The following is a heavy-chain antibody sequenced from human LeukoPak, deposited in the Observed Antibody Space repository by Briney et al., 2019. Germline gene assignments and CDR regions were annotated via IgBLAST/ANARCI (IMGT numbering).Heavy chain of an antibody. CDR3: ATGTRRGYYDLSFPFDY. D-gene: IGHD3-22*01. V-gene: IGHV3-7*01. CDR1: GFPFSSYW. CDR2: IKQDGGEK. Sequence: GGSLRLSCAASGFPFSSYWMSWVRQAPGKGLEWVANIKQDGGEKFYVDSVKGRFTISRDNSKNTLCLQMNSLRAEDTAVYYCATGTRRGYYDLSFPFDYWGQGTLVTVSS. J-gene: IGHJ4*02.